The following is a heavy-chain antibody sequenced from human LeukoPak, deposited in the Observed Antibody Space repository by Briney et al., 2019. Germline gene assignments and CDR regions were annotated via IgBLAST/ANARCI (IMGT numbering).Heavy chain of an antibody. D-gene: IGHD2-15*01. Sequence: SETLSLTCTVSGGSISSSNYCGGWIRQPPGKGLEWIGWICYSGSIYSSGSTYYNPSLKSRVTISVDTSNNQFSLKLSSVTAADTAVYYCARHGFGGYCSGSSCYFAYWGQGTLVTVSS. CDR3: ARHGFGGYCSGSSCYFAY. J-gene: IGHJ4*02. V-gene: IGHV4-39*01. CDR1: GGSISSSNYC. CDR2: ICYSGSIYSSGST.